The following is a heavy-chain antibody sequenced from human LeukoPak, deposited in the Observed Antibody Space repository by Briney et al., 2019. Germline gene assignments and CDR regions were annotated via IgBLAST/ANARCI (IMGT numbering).Heavy chain of an antibody. CDR1: GVSFSDHY. CDR3: TRGYSGISIYAFDI. V-gene: IGHV3-72*01. Sequence: TGGPLRLSCAASGVSFSDHYMDWVRQAPGKGLEWVGRIGNKANSYTTEYAASVQGRFTISRDDSRNSLYLQMNNLKTEDTAVYFCTRGYSGISIYAFDIWGQGTMVTVSS. D-gene: IGHD5-12*01. CDR2: IGNKANSYTT. J-gene: IGHJ3*02.